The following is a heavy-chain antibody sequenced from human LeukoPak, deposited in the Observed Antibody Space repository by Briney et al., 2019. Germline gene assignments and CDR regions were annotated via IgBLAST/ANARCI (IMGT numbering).Heavy chain of an antibody. CDR2: IIPIFGTA. CDR1: GGTFSSYA. Sequence: SVKVSCKASGGTFSSYAISWVRQAPGQGLEWMGRIIPIFGTANYAQKFQGRVTITTDESTSTAYMELSSLRSEDTAVYYCARAGYCSGGSCRYYFDYWGQGTLVTVSS. J-gene: IGHJ4*02. V-gene: IGHV1-69*05. CDR3: ARAGYCSGGSCRYYFDY. D-gene: IGHD2-15*01.